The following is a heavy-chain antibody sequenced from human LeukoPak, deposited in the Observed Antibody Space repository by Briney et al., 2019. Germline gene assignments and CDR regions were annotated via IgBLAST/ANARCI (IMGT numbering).Heavy chain of an antibody. J-gene: IGHJ4*02. Sequence: SETLTLTCTVSVDLIISYYGRWLRQPPGKGLEWLAYIYYSGSTNYNPSLQSRVTILVDTSNNQFSLRLTSVTAADTAVYYCARGSQVGRAAAAFDYWGQGALVTVSS. V-gene: IGHV4-59*08. CDR3: ARGSQVGRAAAAFDY. D-gene: IGHD6-13*01. CDR2: IYYSGST. CDR1: VDLIISYY.